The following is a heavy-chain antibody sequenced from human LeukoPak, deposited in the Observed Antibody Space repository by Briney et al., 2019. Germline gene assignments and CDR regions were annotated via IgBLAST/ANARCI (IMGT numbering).Heavy chain of an antibody. CDR1: GYTFTSYG. D-gene: IGHD2-2*01. J-gene: IGHJ4*02. V-gene: IGHV1-18*01. Sequence: APVKVSCKASGYTFTSYGISWVRQAPGQGLEWMGWISAYSGNTNYAQKLQGRVTMSTDTSTSTAYMELRSLRCDDTAVYYCARLGYCSSTSCYGNFDYWGQGTLVTVSS. CDR3: ARLGYCSSTSCYGNFDY. CDR2: ISAYSGNT.